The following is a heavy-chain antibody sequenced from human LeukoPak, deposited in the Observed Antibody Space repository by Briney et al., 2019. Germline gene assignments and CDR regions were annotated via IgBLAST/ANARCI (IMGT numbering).Heavy chain of an antibody. D-gene: IGHD5-12*01. Sequence: LRLSCAASGFTFSTYGMHWVRQAPGKGLEWVAVIWNDGSNKYYADSVKGRFTISRDNSKNTLYLQMNSLKTEDTAVYYCTTGWATRDAFDIWGQGTMVTVSS. CDR3: TTGWATRDAFDI. CDR1: GFTFSTYG. V-gene: IGHV3-33*01. J-gene: IGHJ3*02. CDR2: IWNDGSNK.